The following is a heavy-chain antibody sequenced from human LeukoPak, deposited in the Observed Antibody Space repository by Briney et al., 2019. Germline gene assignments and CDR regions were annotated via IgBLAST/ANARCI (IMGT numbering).Heavy chain of an antibody. CDR2: IYHSGST. J-gene: IGHJ3*02. D-gene: IGHD2-15*01. Sequence: SETLSLTCTVSGGSISSGGYYWSWIRQPPGKGLEWIGYIYHSGSTYYNPSLKSRVTISVDMSKNQFSLKLSSVTAADTAVYYCARGGGRTKGAFDIWGQGTMVTVSS. CDR1: GGSISSGGYY. V-gene: IGHV4-30-2*05. CDR3: ARGGGRTKGAFDI.